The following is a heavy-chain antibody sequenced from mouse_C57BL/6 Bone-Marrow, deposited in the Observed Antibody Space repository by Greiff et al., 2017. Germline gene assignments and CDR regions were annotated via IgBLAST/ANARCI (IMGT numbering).Heavy chain of an antibody. D-gene: IGHD2-4*01. CDR2: ISSGSSTI. V-gene: IGHV5-17*01. CDR3: ASHYDYDPFDY. J-gene: IGHJ2*01. CDR1: GFTFSDYG. Sequence: EVMLVESGGGLVKPGGSLKLSCAASGFTFSDYGMHWVRQAPETGLEWVAYISSGSSTIYYADTVKGRFTISRDNAKNTLFLQMTSLRSEDTAMYYCASHYDYDPFDYWGQGTTLTVSS.